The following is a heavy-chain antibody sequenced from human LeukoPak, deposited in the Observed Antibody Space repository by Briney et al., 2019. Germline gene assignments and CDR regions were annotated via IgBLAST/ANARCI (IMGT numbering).Heavy chain of an antibody. Sequence: ASVKVSCKASGGPFSDYGITWVRQVAGQGLEWMGWISAYNGNTNYAQKLQGRVTMTTDTSMRKAYMELRSLRSDDTAVYYCARGYYYDSSGYYHAPSTAKYFQHWGQGTLVTVSS. CDR2: ISAYNGNT. J-gene: IGHJ1*01. CDR3: ARGYYYDSSGYYHAPSTAKYFQH. D-gene: IGHD3-22*01. CDR1: GGPFSDYG. V-gene: IGHV1-18*01.